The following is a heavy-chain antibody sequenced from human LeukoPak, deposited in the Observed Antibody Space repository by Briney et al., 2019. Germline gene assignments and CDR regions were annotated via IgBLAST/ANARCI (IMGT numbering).Heavy chain of an antibody. CDR2: ISGSGDYT. V-gene: IGHV3-23*01. CDR1: GFPFTNYA. D-gene: IGHD6-19*01. CDR3: AKDRASGSGSYSYRGFDY. J-gene: IGHJ4*02. Sequence: GGSLRLSCAASGFPFTNYAMSWVRQAPGRGLEWVSAISGSGDYTNYADSVKGRFTISRDNSKNTLYLQMNSLRAEDTAVYYCAKDRASGSGSYSYRGFDYWGQGTLVTVSS.